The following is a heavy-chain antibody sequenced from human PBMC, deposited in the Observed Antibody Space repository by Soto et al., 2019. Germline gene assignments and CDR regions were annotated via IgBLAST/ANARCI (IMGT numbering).Heavy chain of an antibody. V-gene: IGHV4-30-2*01. J-gene: IGHJ4*02. CDR3: ARVPLAATSVRTFDY. D-gene: IGHD2-15*01. CDR2: IYHSGST. Sequence: QLQLQESGSGLVKPSQTLSLTCAVSGGSISSGGYSWSWIRQPPGKGLEWIGYIYHSGSTYYNPSLKSRVTILIDRSKNQFSLKLSSVTAADTAVYYCARVPLAATSVRTFDYWGQGTLVTVSS. CDR1: GGSISSGGYS.